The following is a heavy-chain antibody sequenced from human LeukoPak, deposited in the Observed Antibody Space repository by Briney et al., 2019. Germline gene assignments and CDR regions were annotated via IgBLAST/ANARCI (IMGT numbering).Heavy chain of an antibody. Sequence: PGRSLRLSCAASGFTFSSYAMHWVRQAPGKGLEWVAVISYDGSNKYYADSVKGRFTISRDNCKNTLYLQMNSLRAEDTAVYYCAREVIGYSYGSSYNWFDPWGQGTLVTVSS. V-gene: IGHV3-30*01. D-gene: IGHD5-18*01. CDR1: GFTFSSYA. CDR2: ISYDGSNK. J-gene: IGHJ5*02. CDR3: AREVIGYSYGSSYNWFDP.